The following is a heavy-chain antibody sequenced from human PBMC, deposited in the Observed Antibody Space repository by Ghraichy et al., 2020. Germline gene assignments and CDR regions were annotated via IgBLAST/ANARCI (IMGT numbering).Heavy chain of an antibody. CDR3: AREWGYRASFDI. Sequence: SETLSLTCTVSGGSISSYYWSWIRQPPGKGLEWIGYIYYSGSTNYNPSLKSRVTISVDTSKNQFSLKLSSVTAADTAVYYCAREWGYRASFDIWGQGTMVTVSS. V-gene: IGHV4-59*01. D-gene: IGHD5-24*01. J-gene: IGHJ3*02. CDR2: IYYSGST. CDR1: GGSISSYY.